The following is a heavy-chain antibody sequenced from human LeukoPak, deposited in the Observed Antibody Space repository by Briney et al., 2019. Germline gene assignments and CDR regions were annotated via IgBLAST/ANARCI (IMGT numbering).Heavy chain of an antibody. CDR1: GFTFSSYW. J-gene: IGHJ3*02. D-gene: IGHD3-10*01. Sequence: GGSLRLSCAASGFTFSSYWMHWVRQAPGKGLVWVSRINSDGSSTSYADSVKGRFTISRDNAKNTLYLQMNSLRAEDTAVYYCARDQTLGLDHDAFGIWGQGTMVTVSS. CDR3: ARDQTLGLDHDAFGI. CDR2: INSDGSST. V-gene: IGHV3-74*01.